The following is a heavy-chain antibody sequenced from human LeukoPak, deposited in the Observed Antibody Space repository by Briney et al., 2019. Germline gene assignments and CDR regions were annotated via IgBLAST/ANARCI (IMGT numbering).Heavy chain of an antibody. Sequence: PSETLSLTCAVYGGSFSGYYWSWIRQPPGKGLEWIGEINHSGSTNYNPSLKSRVTISADTSKNQFSLKLSSVTAADTAVYYCAERYSYGTGDYFDYWGQGTLVTVSS. V-gene: IGHV4-34*01. J-gene: IGHJ4*02. D-gene: IGHD5-18*01. CDR1: GGSFSGYY. CDR2: INHSGST. CDR3: AERYSYGTGDYFDY.